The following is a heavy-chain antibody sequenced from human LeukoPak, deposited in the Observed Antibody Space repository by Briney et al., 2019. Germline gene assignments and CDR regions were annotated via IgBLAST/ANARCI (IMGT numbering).Heavy chain of an antibody. J-gene: IGHJ4*02. CDR2: IYYSGST. CDR1: GGSISSDDYY. Sequence: PSETLSLTCTVSGGSISSDDYYWSWIRQPPGKGLEWIGYIYYSGSTNYNPSLKSRVTMSVDTSKNQFSLKLSSVTAADTAVYYLAAGNYYFDYWGQGTLVTVSS. CDR3: AAGNYYFDY. D-gene: IGHD1-7*01. V-gene: IGHV4-61*08.